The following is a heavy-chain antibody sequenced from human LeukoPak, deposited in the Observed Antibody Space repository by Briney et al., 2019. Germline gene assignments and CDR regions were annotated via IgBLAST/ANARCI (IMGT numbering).Heavy chain of an antibody. CDR1: GFTFSTYG. CDR2: ISSSSSNI. J-gene: IGHJ4*02. CDR3: ARDRYSYGYFDY. V-gene: IGHV3-48*01. Sequence: PGGSLRLSCAASGFTFSTYGMNWVRQAPGKGLEWISYISSSSSNIYYADSVKGRFTISRDSAKNSLYLQINSLRAEDTAVYYCARDRYSYGYFDYWGQGTLVTASS. D-gene: IGHD5-18*01.